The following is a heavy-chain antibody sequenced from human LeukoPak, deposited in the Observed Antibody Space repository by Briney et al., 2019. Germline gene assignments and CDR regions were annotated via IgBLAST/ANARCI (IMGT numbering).Heavy chain of an antibody. CDR2: INSDGSST. D-gene: IGHD3-10*01. V-gene: IGHV3-74*01. CDR1: GFTFSSYW. CDR3: ARARTGSHDAFDI. J-gene: IGHJ3*02. Sequence: GRSLRLSCAASGFTFSSYWMHWVRQAPGKGLVWVSRINSDGSSTSYADSVKGRFTISRDNAKNTLYLQMNSLRAEDTAVYYCARARTGSHDAFDIWGQGTMVTVSS.